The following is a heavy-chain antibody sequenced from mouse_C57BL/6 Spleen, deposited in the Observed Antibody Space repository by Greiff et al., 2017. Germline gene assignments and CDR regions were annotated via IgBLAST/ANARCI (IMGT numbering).Heavy chain of an antibody. D-gene: IGHD1-1*01. CDR3: ARGSSPITTVVATVDY. V-gene: IGHV1-80*01. J-gene: IGHJ2*01. Sequence: QVQLKESGAELVKPGASVKISCKASGYAFSSYWMNWVKQRPGRGLEWIGQIYPGDGDTNYNGKFKGKATLTADKSSSTAYMQRSSLTSEESAVYFCARGSSPITTVVATVDYWGQGTTLTVSS. CDR1: GYAFSSYW. CDR2: IYPGDGDT.